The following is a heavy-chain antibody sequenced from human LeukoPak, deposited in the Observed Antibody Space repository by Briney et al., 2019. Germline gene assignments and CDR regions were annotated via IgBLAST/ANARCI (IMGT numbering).Heavy chain of an antibody. Sequence: GGSLRLSCAASGFTFSSYSMNWVRQAPGKGLEWVSPISSSSSYIYYADSVKGRFTISRDNAKNSLYLQMNSLRAEDTAVYYCAREYGDYPSNYYGMDVWGQGTTVTVSS. CDR3: AREYGDYPSNYYGMDV. V-gene: IGHV3-21*01. CDR1: GFTFSSYS. J-gene: IGHJ6*02. D-gene: IGHD4-17*01. CDR2: ISSSSSYI.